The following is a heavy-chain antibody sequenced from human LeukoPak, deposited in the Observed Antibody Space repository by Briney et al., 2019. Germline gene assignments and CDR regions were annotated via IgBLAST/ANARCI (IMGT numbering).Heavy chain of an antibody. D-gene: IGHD5-18*01. CDR3: ARAGYSYGRGYYFDY. CDR1: GGSISSYY. J-gene: IGHJ4*02. Sequence: SETLSLTCTVSGGSISSYYWSWIRLPPGKGLEWIGYIYYTGATYYNPSLKSRVTISLDTSKNQFSLKLSSVTAADAAVYYCARAGYSYGRGYYFDYGGRGALATFS. CDR2: IYYTGAT. V-gene: IGHV4-59*01.